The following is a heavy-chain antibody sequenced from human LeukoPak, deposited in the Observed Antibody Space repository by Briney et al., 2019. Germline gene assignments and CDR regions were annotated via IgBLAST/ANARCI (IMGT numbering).Heavy chain of an antibody. CDR2: IRYDGSNK. D-gene: IGHD3-10*01. V-gene: IGHV3-33*08. CDR3: ARDGVSRFGESPGSYYYYYMDV. Sequence: GTSLRLSCAASGFNFNRHDMHWVRQAPGKGLEWVAFIRYDGSNKYYADSVKGRFTISRDNSKNTLYLQMNSLRAEDTAVYYCARDGVSRFGESPGSYYYYYMDVWGKGTTVTVSS. J-gene: IGHJ6*03. CDR1: GFNFNRHD.